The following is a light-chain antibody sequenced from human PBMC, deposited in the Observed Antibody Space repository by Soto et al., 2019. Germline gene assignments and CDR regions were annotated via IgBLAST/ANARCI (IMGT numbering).Light chain of an antibody. CDR2: GAS. V-gene: IGKV3-15*01. J-gene: IGKJ2*01. CDR3: QQYGSSPKYT. CDR1: QSISSN. Sequence: EILMTQSPATLSVSPGDRATLSCRASQSISSNLAWYQQKPGQAPRLLIYGASTRATGIPARFSGSGSGTQFTLTISSLQSEDFAVYYCQQYGSSPKYTFGQGTKLEIK.